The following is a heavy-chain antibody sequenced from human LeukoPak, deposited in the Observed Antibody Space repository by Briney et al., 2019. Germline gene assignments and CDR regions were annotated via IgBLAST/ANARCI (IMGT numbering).Heavy chain of an antibody. Sequence: GGSLRLSCAASGFTFSNAWMSWVRQAPGKGLEWVGRIKSKTDGGTTDYAAPAKGKFTIPRDDSKNTLYLQMNSLKTEDTAVYYCTTGHKWFGTFDYWGQGTLVTVSS. CDR1: GFTFSNAW. V-gene: IGHV3-15*01. CDR2: IKSKTDGGTT. J-gene: IGHJ4*02. D-gene: IGHD3-10*01. CDR3: TTGHKWFGTFDY.